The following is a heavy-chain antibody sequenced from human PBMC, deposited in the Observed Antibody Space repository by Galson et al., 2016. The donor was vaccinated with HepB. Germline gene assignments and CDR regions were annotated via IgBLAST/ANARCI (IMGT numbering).Heavy chain of an antibody. Sequence: SVKVSCKASGYSFTNYGISWVRQAPGQGLEWMGWISTYNGNTNYAQKFQGRVTMTTDTSTSTAYMELRSLRSDDTAVYYCARERGNYHYFDYWGQGTLVTVSS. J-gene: IGHJ4*02. V-gene: IGHV1-18*01. D-gene: IGHD1-7*01. CDR2: ISTYNGNT. CDR1: GYSFTNYG. CDR3: ARERGNYHYFDY.